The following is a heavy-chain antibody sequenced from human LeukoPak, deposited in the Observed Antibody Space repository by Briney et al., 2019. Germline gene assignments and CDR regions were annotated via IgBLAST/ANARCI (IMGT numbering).Heavy chain of an antibody. CDR3: ARRHYDYVWGSYSSNAFDI. J-gene: IGHJ3*02. V-gene: IGHV1-18*01. Sequence: ASVKVSCKASGYTFTSYGISWVRQAPGQGLEWMGWITPYNGHTNYAQKLQGRVTMTTDTSTSTAYMELRSLRSDDTAVYYCARRHYDYVWGSYSSNAFDIWGQGTMVTVSS. CDR2: ITPYNGHT. D-gene: IGHD3-16*02. CDR1: GYTFTSYG.